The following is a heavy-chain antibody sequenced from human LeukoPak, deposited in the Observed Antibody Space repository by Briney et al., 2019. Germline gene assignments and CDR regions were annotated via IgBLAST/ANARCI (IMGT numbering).Heavy chain of an antibody. J-gene: IGHJ4*02. D-gene: IGHD3-3*01. V-gene: IGHV3-30*02. CDR3: ATLEQIHYDFWSGYAEGVDY. CDR1: GFTFSSYG. Sequence: GGSLRLSCAASGFTFSSYGMHWVRQAPGKGLEWVAFIRYDGSNKYYADSVKGRFTISRDNSKNTLYLQMNSLRAEDTAVYYCATLEQIHYDFWSGYAEGVDYWGQGTLVTVSS. CDR2: IRYDGSNK.